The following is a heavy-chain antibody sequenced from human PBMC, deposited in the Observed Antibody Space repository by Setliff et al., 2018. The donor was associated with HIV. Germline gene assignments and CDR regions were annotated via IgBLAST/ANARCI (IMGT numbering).Heavy chain of an antibody. D-gene: IGHD3-22*01. Sequence: PSETLSLTCTVSGGSISGYYWSWIRQPPGKGLEWIGYIYYIGNTNYNPSLKGRVTLSVDTSKNQLSLKLSSVTAADTAVYYCARLRGYDSSGYKYFQHWGQGTLVTVSS. V-gene: IGHV4-59*08. CDR2: IYYIGNT. CDR3: ARLRGYDSSGYKYFQH. CDR1: GGSISGYY. J-gene: IGHJ1*01.